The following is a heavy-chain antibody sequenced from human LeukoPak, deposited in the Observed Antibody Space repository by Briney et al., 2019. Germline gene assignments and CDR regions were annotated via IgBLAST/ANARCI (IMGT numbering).Heavy chain of an antibody. CDR2: INHSGST. Sequence: PSETLSLTCAVYGGAFSGYYWSWIRQPPGKGLEWIGEINHSGSTNYNPSLKSRVTISVDTSKNQFSLKLNSVTAADTAVYYCAREWGYNDYWGQGTLVTVSS. V-gene: IGHV4-34*01. J-gene: IGHJ4*02. D-gene: IGHD2-2*02. CDR1: GGAFSGYY. CDR3: AREWGYNDY.